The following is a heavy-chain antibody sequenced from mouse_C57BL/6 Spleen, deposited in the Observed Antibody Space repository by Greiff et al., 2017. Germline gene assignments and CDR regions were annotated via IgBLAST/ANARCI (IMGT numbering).Heavy chain of an antibody. CDR3: ARSGDVGYFDY. CDR2: IYPGDGDT. D-gene: IGHD3-3*01. J-gene: IGHJ2*01. V-gene: IGHV1-80*01. CDR1: GYAFSSYW. Sequence: QVQLQQSGAELVKPGASVKISCKASGYAFSSYWMNWVKQRPGKGLEWIGQIYPGDGDTNYNGKFKGKATLTADKSSSTAYMQLSSLTSEDSAVYFCARSGDVGYFDYWGQGTTLTVSS.